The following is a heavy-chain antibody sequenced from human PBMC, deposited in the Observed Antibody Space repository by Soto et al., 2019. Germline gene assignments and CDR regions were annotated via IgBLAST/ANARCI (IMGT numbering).Heavy chain of an antibody. Sequence: EVQLVESGGGLVQPGGSLRLSCAASGFTFDTYSMNWVRQAPGKGLEWVSYIDSSSSNKHYADSVKGRFTISRDNAKNALYLQMSSRRAEDTAVYYCARDDDSAMALNFDYWGQGTLVTVSS. D-gene: IGHD5-18*01. J-gene: IGHJ4*02. CDR1: GFTFDTYS. CDR2: IDSSSSNK. CDR3: ARDDDSAMALNFDY. V-gene: IGHV3-48*01.